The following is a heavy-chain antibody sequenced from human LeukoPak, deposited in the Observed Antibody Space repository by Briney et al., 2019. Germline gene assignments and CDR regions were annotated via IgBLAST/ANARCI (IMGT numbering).Heavy chain of an antibody. V-gene: IGHV4-34*01. J-gene: IGHJ4*02. Sequence: SETLSLTCAVYGGSFSGYYWSWVRQPPGKGLEWIGEINHSGSTNYNPSLKSRVTISVDTSKNQFSLKLSSVTAADTAVYYCARTPYGDPYYFDYWGQGTLVTVFS. CDR1: GGSFSGYY. D-gene: IGHD4-17*01. CDR3: ARTPYGDPYYFDY. CDR2: INHSGST.